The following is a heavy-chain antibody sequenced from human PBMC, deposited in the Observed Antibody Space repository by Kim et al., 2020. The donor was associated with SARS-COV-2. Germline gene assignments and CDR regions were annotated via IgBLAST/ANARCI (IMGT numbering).Heavy chain of an antibody. CDR2: ISSSSSYT. D-gene: IGHD3-16*02. Sequence: GGSLRLSCAASGFTFSDYYMSWIRQAPGKGLEWVSYISSSSSYTNYADSVKGRFTISRDNAKNSLYLQMNSLRAEDTAVYYCARVGYDYVWGSYRDYYYYYGMDVWRQGTTVTASS. V-gene: IGHV3-11*05. CDR1: GFTFSDYY. CDR3: ARVGYDYVWGSYRDYYYYYGMDV. J-gene: IGHJ6*02.